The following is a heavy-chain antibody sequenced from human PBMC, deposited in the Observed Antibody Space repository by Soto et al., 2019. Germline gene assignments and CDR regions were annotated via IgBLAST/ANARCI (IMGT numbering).Heavy chain of an antibody. V-gene: IGHV4-34*01. CDR3: ARDAFCGSGTCRVGHWFDP. CDR2: VNHRGSA. J-gene: IGHJ5*02. Sequence: SLTCAVSGGPFSGVYWSWIRQPPGKGLEWIGGVNHRGSANYNPSLEGRVTMSVDTSKNQFSLKLTSVTAADSAVYYCARDAFCGSGTCRVGHWFDPWGQGTLVTVSS. D-gene: IGHD2-21*01. CDR1: GGPFSGVY.